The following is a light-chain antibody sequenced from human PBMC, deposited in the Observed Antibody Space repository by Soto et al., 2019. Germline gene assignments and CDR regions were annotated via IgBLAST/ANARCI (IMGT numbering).Light chain of an antibody. CDR1: SSDVGGYNF. V-gene: IGLV2-11*01. Sequence: QSALTQPRSVSGSPGQSVTISCTGTSSDVGGYNFVSWCQQHPGKAPTLMIYDVSKRPSGVPDRFSGSKSGNTASLTISGLQAEDEADYYCCSYAGSYTWVFGNGTKLTVL. CDR3: CSYAGSYTWV. J-gene: IGLJ1*01. CDR2: DVS.